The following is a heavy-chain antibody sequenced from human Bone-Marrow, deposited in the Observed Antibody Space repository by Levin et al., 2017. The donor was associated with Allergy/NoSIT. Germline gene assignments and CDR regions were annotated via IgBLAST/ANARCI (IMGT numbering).Heavy chain of an antibody. CDR3: VSSQGGWSGGSWCTLDF. J-gene: IGHJ4*02. D-gene: IGHD2-15*01. Sequence: ASVKVSCKASGYTLSGYYMHWVRQAPGQGLEWMGRINPHSGDTNYAQKFQGRVTMTRDTSIGTAYMDLSRLRSDDTAVLECVSSQGGWSGGSWCTLDFWGQGTLVTVSS. CDR2: INPHSGDT. CDR1: GYTLSGYY. V-gene: IGHV1-2*06.